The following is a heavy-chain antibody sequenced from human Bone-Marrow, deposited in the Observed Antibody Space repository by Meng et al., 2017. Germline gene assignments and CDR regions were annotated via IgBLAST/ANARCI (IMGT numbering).Heavy chain of an antibody. Sequence: VQLGECGVGPGKAGGSMRLSCGASVCTLSGYRMNWGRQAQGKVLESVSYISSSSSYIYYADSVKGRFTISRDNAKNSLYLQMNSVRAEDTAVYYCARATVTDAFDIWGQGTMVTV. J-gene: IGHJ3*02. CDR3: ARATVTDAFDI. CDR2: ISSSSSYI. V-gene: IGHV3-21*01. D-gene: IGHD4-17*01. CDR1: VCTLSGYR.